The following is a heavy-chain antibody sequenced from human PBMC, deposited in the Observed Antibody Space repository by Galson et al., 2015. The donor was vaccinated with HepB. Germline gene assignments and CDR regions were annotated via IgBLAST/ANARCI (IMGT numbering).Heavy chain of an antibody. CDR1: GFTVSSNY. D-gene: IGHD3-22*01. Sequence: SLRLSCAASGFTVSSNYMSWVRQAPGKGLEWVSVIYSGGSTYYADSVKGRFTISRDNAKNTLYLQMNSLRVEDTAVYYCARGGLYSSPPIDYWGQGTLVTVSS. CDR2: IYSGGST. J-gene: IGHJ4*02. V-gene: IGHV3-66*01. CDR3: ARGGLYSSPPIDY.